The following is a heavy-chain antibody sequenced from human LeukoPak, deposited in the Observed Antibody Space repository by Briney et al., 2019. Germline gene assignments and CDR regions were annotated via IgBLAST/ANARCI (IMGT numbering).Heavy chain of an antibody. CDR2: INHSGST. CDR3: ARGRGVTKTPFDY. V-gene: IGHV4-34*01. J-gene: IGHJ4*02. D-gene: IGHD4-17*01. CDR1: GGSFSGYY. Sequence: TSETLSLTCAVYGGSFSGYYWSWIRQPPGKGLEWIGEINHSGSTNYNPSLKSRVTISVDTSKNQFSLKLSSVTAADTAVYYCARGRGVTKTPFDYWGQGTLVTVSS.